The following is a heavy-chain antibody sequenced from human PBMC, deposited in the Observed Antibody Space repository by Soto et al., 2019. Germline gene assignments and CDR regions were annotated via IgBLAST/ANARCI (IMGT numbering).Heavy chain of an antibody. J-gene: IGHJ4*02. CDR1: GFTFSSYA. CDR3: ARGPSSLTRFDY. D-gene: IGHD2-2*01. CDR2: ISYDGSNK. V-gene: IGHV3-30-3*01. Sequence: GGSLRLSCAASGFTFSSYAMHWVRQAPGKGLDWAAVISYDGSNKYYADSVKGRFTISRDNSKNTLYLQMNSLRAEDTAVYYCARGPSSLTRFDYWRQRTLVTVSS.